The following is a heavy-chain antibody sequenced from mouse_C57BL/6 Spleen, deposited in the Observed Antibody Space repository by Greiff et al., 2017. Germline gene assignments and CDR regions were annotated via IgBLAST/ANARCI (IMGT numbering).Heavy chain of an antibody. CDR1: GYTFTSYW. D-gene: IGHD1-1*01. Sequence: QVQLQQPGAELVKPGASVKVSCKASGYTFTSYWMHWVKQRPGQGLEWIGRIHPSDSDTNYNQKFKGKATLTVDNSSSTAYMQLSSLTSEDSAVYYCAIRAVVATGDYWGQGTTLAVSS. V-gene: IGHV1-74*01. CDR3: AIRAVVATGDY. J-gene: IGHJ2*01. CDR2: IHPSDSDT.